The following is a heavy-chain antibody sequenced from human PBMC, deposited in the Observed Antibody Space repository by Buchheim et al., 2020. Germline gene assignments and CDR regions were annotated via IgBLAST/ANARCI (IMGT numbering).Heavy chain of an antibody. CDR1: GFTFSTYA. CDR2: ISGSGDST. CDR3: AKDIPDWGSGFDY. Sequence: EVQLLESGGGLVQPGGSLRLSCTASGFTFSTYAMSWVRQAPGKGLEWVSAISGSGDSTNYADSVKGRFTISRDNSKNTLYLQMDSLRAEDTALYYCAKDIPDWGSGFDYWGQGTL. J-gene: IGHJ4*02. D-gene: IGHD7-27*01. V-gene: IGHV3-23*01.